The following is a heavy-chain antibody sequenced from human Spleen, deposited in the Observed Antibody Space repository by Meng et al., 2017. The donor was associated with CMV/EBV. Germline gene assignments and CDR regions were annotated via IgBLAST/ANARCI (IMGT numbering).Heavy chain of an antibody. V-gene: IGHV1-2*02. Sequence: FTGYYMHWVRRAPGQGLEWMGWIYTNTGGTNYAQKFQGRVNMTRDTSIRTAYMELSRLRSDDTAVYYCARIPYCTNGVCYPYWYFDLWGRGTLVTVSS. CDR3: ARIPYCTNGVCYPYWYFDL. CDR2: IYTNTGGT. CDR1: FTGYY. J-gene: IGHJ2*01. D-gene: IGHD2-8*01.